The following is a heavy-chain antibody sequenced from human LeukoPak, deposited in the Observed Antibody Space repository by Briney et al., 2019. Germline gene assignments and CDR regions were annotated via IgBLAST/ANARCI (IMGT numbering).Heavy chain of an antibody. CDR3: GRDSRGPDV. D-gene: IGHD3-22*01. CDR2: INRGGIT. J-gene: IGHJ6*04. V-gene: IGHV4-34*01. Sequence: SETLSLTCAVYGGSLSGYYWSWIRQSPGKGLEGIGEINRGGITNYNPSLKSRVTMSVDTANNQLSLKLRSVTAADTAVYYCGRDSRGPDVWGKGTTVTVSS. CDR1: GGSLSGYY.